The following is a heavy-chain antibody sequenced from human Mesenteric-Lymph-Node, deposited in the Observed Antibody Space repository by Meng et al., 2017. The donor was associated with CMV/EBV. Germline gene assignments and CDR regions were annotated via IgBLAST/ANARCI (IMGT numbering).Heavy chain of an antibody. Sequence: ASVKVSCKASGYTFTSYDINWVRQATGQGLEWMGWMSPISGDAGYAQTFQGRVTITRNTSISTAYMELSSLRSEDTAVYYCARGPPTVSTNRDKLYYYGMDVWGQGTTVTVSS. D-gene: IGHD4-11*01. V-gene: IGHV1-8*03. CDR1: GYTFTSYD. CDR3: ARGPPTVSTNRDKLYYYGMDV. J-gene: IGHJ6*02. CDR2: MSPISGDA.